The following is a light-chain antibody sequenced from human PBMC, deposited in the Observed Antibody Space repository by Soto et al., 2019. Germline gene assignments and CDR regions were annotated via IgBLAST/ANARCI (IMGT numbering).Light chain of an antibody. CDR2: GAS. V-gene: IGKV3-11*01. CDR1: QTITTY. Sequence: EIVLTQSPATLSFSPGERATLSCRASQTITTYLAWYQQKPGQPPRLLIYGASNRATGTPARFSGSGSGTDFTLTISNLEPEDFAVYYCQQRSNWPANFGQGTRLEIK. J-gene: IGKJ5*01. CDR3: QQRSNWPAN.